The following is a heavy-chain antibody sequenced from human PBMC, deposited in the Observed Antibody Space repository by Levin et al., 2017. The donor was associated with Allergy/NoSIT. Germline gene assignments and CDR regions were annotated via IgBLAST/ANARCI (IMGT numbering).Heavy chain of an antibody. CDR1: GFTFTSSA. CDR2: IVVGSGNT. Sequence: ASVKVSCKASGFTFTSSAVQWVRQARGQRLEWIGWIVVGSGNTNYAQKFQERVTITRDMSTSTAYMELSSLRSEDTAVYYCAAVKRGWFGELPLAQYYFDYWGQGTLVTVSS. CDR3: AAVKRGWFGELPLAQYYFDY. V-gene: IGHV1-58*01. D-gene: IGHD3-10*01. J-gene: IGHJ4*02.